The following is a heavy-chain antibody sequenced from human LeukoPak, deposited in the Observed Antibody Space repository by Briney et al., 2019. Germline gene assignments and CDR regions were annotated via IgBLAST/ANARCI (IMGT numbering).Heavy chain of an antibody. CDR2: IGSSGTYI. D-gene: IGHD2-15*01. CDR1: GFILSSYS. J-gene: IGHJ4*02. Sequence: GGSLRLSCAASGFILSSYSMSWVRQAPGKGLEWVSSIGSSGTYINYAESMKARFTISSENAKNALYLQMSSLRAEDTAVYFCARGYPLAATATLVAGPYYFDYWGQGSLVTVSS. V-gene: IGHV3-21*01. CDR3: ARGYPLAATATLVAGPYYFDY.